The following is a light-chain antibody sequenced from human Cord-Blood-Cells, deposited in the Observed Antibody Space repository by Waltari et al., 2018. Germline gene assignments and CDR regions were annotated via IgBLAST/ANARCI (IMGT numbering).Light chain of an antibody. CDR2: DAS. V-gene: IGKV1-33*01. CDR3: QQYVISLLT. J-gene: IGKJ4*01. Sequence: DIQMTQSPSSLSASVGDRVTITCQASQDISNYLNCYQQKPGKAPKLLIYDASNLETGVPSRFSGSGSGTDFTFTISSLQPEDIATYYCQQYVISLLTFGGGTKVEIK. CDR1: QDISNY.